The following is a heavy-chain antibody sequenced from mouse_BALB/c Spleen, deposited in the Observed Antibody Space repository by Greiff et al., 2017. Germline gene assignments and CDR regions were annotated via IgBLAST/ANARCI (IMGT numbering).Heavy chain of an antibody. V-gene: IGHV1-4*01. CDR3: ARGGVVKDY. Sequence: VKLMESGAELARPGASVKMSCTASGYTFTSYTMHWVKQRPGQGLEWIGYINPSSGYTNYNQKFKDKATLTADKSSSTAYMQLSSLTSEDSAVYYCARGGVVKDYWGQGTTLTVSS. CDR1: GYTFTSYT. CDR2: INPSSGYT. D-gene: IGHD1-1*01. J-gene: IGHJ2*01.